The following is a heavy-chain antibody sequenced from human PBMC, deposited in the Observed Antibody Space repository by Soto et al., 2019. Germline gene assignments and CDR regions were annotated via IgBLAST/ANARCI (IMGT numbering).Heavy chain of an antibody. D-gene: IGHD6-13*01. V-gene: IGHV3-73*01. CDR2: IRSKANSYAT. CDR3: TRLHPIAAAGYDY. J-gene: IGHJ4*02. Sequence: GGSLRLSCAASGFTFSGSAMHWVRQASGKGLEWVGRIRSKANSYATAYAASVKGRFTIPRDDSKNTAYLQMNSLKTEDTAVYYCTRLHPIAAAGYDYWGQGTLVTVSS. CDR1: GFTFSGSA.